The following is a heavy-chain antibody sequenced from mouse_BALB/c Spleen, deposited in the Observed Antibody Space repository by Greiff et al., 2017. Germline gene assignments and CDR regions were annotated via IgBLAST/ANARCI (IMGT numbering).Heavy chain of an antibody. Sequence: VQLQQSGAELARPGASVKLSCKASGYTFTSYWMQWVKQRPGQGLEWIGAIYPGDGDTRYTQKFKGKATLTADKSSSTAYMQLSSLTSEDSAVYYCARRTYYGSSDWYFDVWGAGTTVTVSS. V-gene: IGHV1-87*01. CDR2: IYPGDGDT. D-gene: IGHD1-1*01. CDR3: ARRTYYGSSDWYFDV. J-gene: IGHJ1*01. CDR1: GYTFTSYW.